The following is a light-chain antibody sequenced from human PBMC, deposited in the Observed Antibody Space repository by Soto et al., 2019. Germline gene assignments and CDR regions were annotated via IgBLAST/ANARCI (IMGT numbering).Light chain of an antibody. Sequence: QSVLTQPPSASGTPGQRVTISCSGGSSNIGGDTVNWYQQVPGTAPKLLIYSDNRRPSGVPGRFSGSTSGTSASLAISGLQSEDEADYYCAAWEDSLNGWVFGGGSEVTVL. CDR1: SSNIGGDT. J-gene: IGLJ3*02. V-gene: IGLV1-44*01. CDR2: SDN. CDR3: AAWEDSLNGWV.